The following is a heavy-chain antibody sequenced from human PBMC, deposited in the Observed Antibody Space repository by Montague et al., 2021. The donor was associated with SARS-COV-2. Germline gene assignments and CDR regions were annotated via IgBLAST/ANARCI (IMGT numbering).Heavy chain of an antibody. CDR1: GFTFSSYW. Sequence: SLRLSCAASGFTFSSYWMSWVHQAPGKGLEWVANIEEDGSEKYYMDSVKGRFTISRGNAKNSLSLQMNSLRAEDTAVYYCARERQDSSGWSTYWYFDLWGRGPLVTVSS. CDR2: IEEDGSEK. D-gene: IGHD6-19*01. J-gene: IGHJ2*01. V-gene: IGHV3-7*01. CDR3: ARERQDSSGWSTYWYFDL.